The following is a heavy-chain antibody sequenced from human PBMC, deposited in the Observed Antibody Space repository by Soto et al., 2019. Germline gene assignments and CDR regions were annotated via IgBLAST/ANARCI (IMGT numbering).Heavy chain of an antibody. J-gene: IGHJ4*02. CDR2: IYTGGST. V-gene: IGHV3-53*01. Sequence: PGWSLRLSCTTSGFTVGSSYMSWVRQAPGRGLEWVSVIYTGGSTYYADSVKGRFTISRDNSKNTLYLQMHSLRAEDTALYYCARVSTTAKTFDYWGQGTLVTVSS. CDR1: GFTVGSSY. CDR3: ARVSTTAKTFDY.